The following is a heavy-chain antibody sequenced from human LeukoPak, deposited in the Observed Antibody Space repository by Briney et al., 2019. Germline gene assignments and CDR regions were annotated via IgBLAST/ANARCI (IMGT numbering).Heavy chain of an antibody. D-gene: IGHD3-10*01. V-gene: IGHV4-59*01. CDR1: GGPIGSFY. CDR2: IYYDGTT. CDR3: ATFGGEADY. Sequence: SETLSLTCTVSGGPIGSFYWSWIRQPPGRGLEWIGYIYYDGTTSYNPSLKSRVTLSVDTSMKQFSLKLYSVTAADTAVYYCATFGGEADYWGQGTLVTVSS. J-gene: IGHJ4*02.